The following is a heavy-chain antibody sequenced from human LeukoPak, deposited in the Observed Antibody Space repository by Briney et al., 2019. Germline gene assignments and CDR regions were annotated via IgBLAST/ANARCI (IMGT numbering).Heavy chain of an antibody. CDR2: IYYSGST. V-gene: IGHV4-59*08. CDR1: GGSISSYH. J-gene: IGHJ6*03. Sequence: SETLSLTCTVSGGSISSYHWSWIRQPPGKGLEWIGYIYYSGSTNYNPSLKSRVTISVDTSKNQFSLKLSSVTAADTAIYYCARRAMITEYYFFYMDVWGTGTTVTVSS. CDR3: ARRAMITEYYFFYMDV. D-gene: IGHD3-16*01.